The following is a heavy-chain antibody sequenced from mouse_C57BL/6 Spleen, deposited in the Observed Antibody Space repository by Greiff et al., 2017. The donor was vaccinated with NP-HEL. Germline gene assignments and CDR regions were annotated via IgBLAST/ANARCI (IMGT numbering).Heavy chain of an antibody. V-gene: IGHV5-16*01. CDR3: AREEVYYGSSYGFDY. Sequence: DVKLVESEGGLVQPGRSMKLSCTASGFTFSDYYMAWVRQVPEKGLEWVANINYDGSSTYYLDSLKSRFIISRDNAKNILYLQMSSLKSEDTATYYCAREEVYYGSSYGFDYWGQGTTLTVSS. CDR1: GFTFSDYY. CDR2: INYDGSST. D-gene: IGHD1-1*01. J-gene: IGHJ2*01.